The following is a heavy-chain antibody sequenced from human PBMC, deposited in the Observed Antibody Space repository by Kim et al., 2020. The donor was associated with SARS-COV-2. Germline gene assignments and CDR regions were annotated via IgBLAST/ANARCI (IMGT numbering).Heavy chain of an antibody. V-gene: IGHV1-8*01. CDR3: ARSRTVVSYYYYYGMDV. CDR2: MSPNSGNT. CDR1: GYTFTTYD. D-gene: IGHD2-2*01. J-gene: IGHJ6*02. Sequence: ASVKVSCKASGYTFTTYDINWVRQASGQGLEWMGWMSPNSGNTGNAQKFQGRVTMTRNTSISTAYMELSSLRSEDTAVYYCARSRTVVSYYYYYGMDVWGQGTTVTVFS.